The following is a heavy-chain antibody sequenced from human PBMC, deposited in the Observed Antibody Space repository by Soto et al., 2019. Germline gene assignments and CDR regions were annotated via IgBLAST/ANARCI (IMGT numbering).Heavy chain of an antibody. D-gene: IGHD6-19*01. V-gene: IGHV4-39*01. J-gene: IGHJ3*02. Sequence: SETLSLTCTVSGGSISSSSYYWGWIRQPPGKGLEWIGSTYYSGSTYYNPSLKSRVTISVDTSKNQFSLKLSSVTAADTAVYYCARQSWRAGAFDIWGQGTMVTVSS. CDR1: GGSISSSSYY. CDR3: ARQSWRAGAFDI. CDR2: TYYSGST.